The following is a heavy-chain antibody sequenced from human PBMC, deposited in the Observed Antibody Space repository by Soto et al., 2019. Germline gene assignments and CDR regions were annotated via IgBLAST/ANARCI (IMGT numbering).Heavy chain of an antibody. V-gene: IGHV3-30*18. CDR2: ISYDGSNK. J-gene: IGHJ4*02. D-gene: IGHD2-2*01. CDR3: AKDGDYIVLVPAAVNY. Sequence: QVQLVESGGGVVQPGRSLRLSCAASGFTFSSYGMHWVRQAPGKGLEWVAVISYDGSNKYYADYVKARYPISTDNSQNTPHLQMSRLRPEDTAVYYCAKDGDYIVLVPAAVNYWRQGTLVTVSS. CDR1: GFTFSSYG.